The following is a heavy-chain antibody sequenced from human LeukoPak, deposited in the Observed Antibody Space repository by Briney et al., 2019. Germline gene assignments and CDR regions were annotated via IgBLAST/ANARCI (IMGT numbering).Heavy chain of an antibody. J-gene: IGHJ1*01. Sequence: GGSLRLSCAASGFTFSSYSMNWVRQAPGKGLEWLSYISSSSSIIYYADSVKGRFTISRDNAKNSLYLQMNSLRTEDTALYYCARDSQEFFQHWGQGTLVTVSS. CDR3: ARDSQEFFQH. CDR1: GFTFSSYS. V-gene: IGHV3-48*01. CDR2: ISSSSSII.